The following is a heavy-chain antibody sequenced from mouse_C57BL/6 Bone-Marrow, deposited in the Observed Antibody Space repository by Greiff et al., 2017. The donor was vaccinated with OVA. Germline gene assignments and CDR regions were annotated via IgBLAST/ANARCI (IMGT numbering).Heavy chain of an antibody. CDR3: ALIYYYGSSYY. CDR1: GYTFTSYW. Sequence: QVQLQQPGAELVRPGPSVKLSCKASGYTFTSYWMPWVKPRPGQGLEWIGVIDPSDSYTNYNQKFKGKATLTVDTSSSTAYMQLSSLTSEDSAVYYCALIYYYGSSYYWGQGTTLTVSS. CDR2: IDPSDSYT. V-gene: IGHV1-59*01. J-gene: IGHJ2*01. D-gene: IGHD1-1*01.